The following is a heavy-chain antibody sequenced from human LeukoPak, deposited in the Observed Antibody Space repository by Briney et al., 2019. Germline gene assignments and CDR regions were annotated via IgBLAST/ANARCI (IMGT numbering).Heavy chain of an antibody. CDR3: ARTMVRAAYNWFDP. Sequence: SETLSLTCTVSGGSISSYYWSWIRQPAGKGLEWIGRIYTSGSTNYNPSLKSRVTMSVDTSKNQFSLKLSSVTAADTAVYYCARTMVRAAYNWFDPWGQGTLVTVSS. D-gene: IGHD3-10*01. J-gene: IGHJ5*02. CDR2: IYTSGST. CDR1: GGSISSYY. V-gene: IGHV4-4*07.